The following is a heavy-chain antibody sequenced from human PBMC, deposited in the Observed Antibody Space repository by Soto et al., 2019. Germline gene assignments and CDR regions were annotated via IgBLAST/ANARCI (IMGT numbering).Heavy chain of an antibody. V-gene: IGHV3-30-3*01. D-gene: IGHD3-3*01. CDR3: ARGPYDFWSGYIADAFDV. CDR2: ISYDGSNK. J-gene: IGHJ3*01. CDR1: GFTFSSYT. Sequence: LRLSCAASGFTFSSYTLHWVRQAPGKGLEWVALISYDGSNKYYADSVKGRFTISRDNSKNTLYLQMNSLRPEDTALFYCARGPYDFWSGYIADAFDVWGQGTMVTVSS.